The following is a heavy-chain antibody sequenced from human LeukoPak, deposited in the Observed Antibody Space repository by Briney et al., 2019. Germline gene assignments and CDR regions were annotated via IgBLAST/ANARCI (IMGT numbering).Heavy chain of an antibody. V-gene: IGHV3-66*01. CDR3: ATGPVGGSGYPNLRY. D-gene: IGHD3-22*01. CDR2: IYSGGST. J-gene: IGHJ4*02. Sequence: GGSLRLSCAASGFTVSSNYMSWVRQAPGKGLEWVSVIYSGGSTYYADSVKGRFTIFRDNSKNTLYLQMNSLRAEDTAVYYCATGPVGGSGYPNLRYWGQGTLVTVSS. CDR1: GFTVSSNY.